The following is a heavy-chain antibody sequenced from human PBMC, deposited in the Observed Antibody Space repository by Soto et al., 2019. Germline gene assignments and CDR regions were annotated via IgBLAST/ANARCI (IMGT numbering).Heavy chain of an antibody. J-gene: IGHJ1*01. CDR2: IYSGGST. D-gene: IGHD6-13*01. Sequence: LRLSCAASGFTVSSNYMSWVRQAPGKGLEWVSVIYSGGSTYCADSVKGRFTISRHNSKNTLYLQMNSLRAEDTAVYYCARGIAAAGTEYFQHWGQGTLVTVSS. CDR1: GFTVSSNY. CDR3: ARGIAAAGTEYFQH. V-gene: IGHV3-53*04.